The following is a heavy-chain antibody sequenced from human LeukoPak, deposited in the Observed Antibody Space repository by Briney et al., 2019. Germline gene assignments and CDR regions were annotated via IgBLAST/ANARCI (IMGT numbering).Heavy chain of an antibody. CDR2: IIPIFGTA. CDR1: GGTFSIYA. Sequence: SVKVSCKASGGTFSIYAISWVRQAPGQGLEWMGGIIPIFGTANYAQKFQGRVTITADESTSTAYMELSSLRSEDTAVYYCAKSKGIFPKYYFDYWGQGTLVTVSS. D-gene: IGHD2/OR15-2a*01. V-gene: IGHV1-69*13. J-gene: IGHJ4*02. CDR3: AKSKGIFPKYYFDY.